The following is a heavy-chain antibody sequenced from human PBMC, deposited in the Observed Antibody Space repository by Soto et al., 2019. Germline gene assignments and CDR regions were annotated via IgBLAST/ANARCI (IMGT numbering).Heavy chain of an antibody. D-gene: IGHD2-2*01. CDR3: ARAGAYCSSTSCYWSGSMDV. CDR1: GFTFSSYS. Sequence: GGSLRLSCAASGFTFSSYSMNWVRQAPGKGLEWVSSISSSSRYIYYADSVKGRFTISRDNAKNSLYLQMNSLRAEDTAVYYCARAGAYCSSTSCYWSGSMDVWGQGTTVTVSS. V-gene: IGHV3-21*01. CDR2: ISSSSRYI. J-gene: IGHJ6*02.